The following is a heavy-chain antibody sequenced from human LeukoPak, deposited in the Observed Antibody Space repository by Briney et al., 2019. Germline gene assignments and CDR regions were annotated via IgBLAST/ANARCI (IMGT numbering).Heavy chain of an antibody. CDR1: GFTVSSNY. CDR2: IYSGGST. CDR3: ARGDYFYYDSSGYYSH. Sequence: PGGSLRLSFAASGFTVSSNYMSWFRQAPGKGLEWVSVIYSGGSTYYADSVKGRFTISRDNSKNTLYLQMNSLRAEDTAVYYCARGDYFYYDSSGYYSHWGQGTLVTVSS. D-gene: IGHD3-22*01. V-gene: IGHV3-53*01. J-gene: IGHJ4*02.